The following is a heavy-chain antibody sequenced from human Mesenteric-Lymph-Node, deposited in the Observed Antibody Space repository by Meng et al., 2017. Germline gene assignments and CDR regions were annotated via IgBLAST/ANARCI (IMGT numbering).Heavy chain of an antibody. CDR3: ARCAVAGSESFDY. D-gene: IGHD6-19*01. Sequence: GGSLRLSCAASGFSFSSYAMNWVRQAPVKGLEWLSAISGGGGSTYYADSVKGRFTISRDNAKNSLYLQMNSLRAEDTAVYYCARCAVAGSESFDYWGQGTLVTVSS. V-gene: IGHV3-23*01. CDR2: ISGGGGST. J-gene: IGHJ4*02. CDR1: GFSFSSYA.